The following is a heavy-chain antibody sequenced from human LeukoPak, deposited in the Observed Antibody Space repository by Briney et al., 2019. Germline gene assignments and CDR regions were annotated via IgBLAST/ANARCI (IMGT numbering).Heavy chain of an antibody. CDR2: INHSGST. D-gene: IGHD1-14*01. J-gene: IGHJ4*02. CDR3: ARAGSSRGGYFDY. Sequence: SETLSLTCAVYGGSFSGYYWSWIRQPPGKGLEWIGEINHSGSTNYNPSLKGRVTISVDTSKNQFSLKLSSVTAADTAVYYCARAGSSRGGYFDYWGQGTLVTVSS. CDR1: GGSFSGYY. V-gene: IGHV4-34*01.